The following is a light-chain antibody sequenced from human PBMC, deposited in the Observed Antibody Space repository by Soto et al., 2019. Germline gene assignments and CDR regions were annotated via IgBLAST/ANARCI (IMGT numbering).Light chain of an antibody. V-gene: IGKV3-15*01. J-gene: IGKJ4*01. CDR1: QSVSSN. CDR2: DTS. CDR3: QQYNNWPLT. Sequence: EIGMTQSPATLAVSPGERVTLSCRASQSVSSNLACYQRKPGQAPRLLIFDTSTRATYIPGRFSGSGSGTDFTLTINSLQYEEFAVYHCQQYNNWPLTVGGGTKVEIK.